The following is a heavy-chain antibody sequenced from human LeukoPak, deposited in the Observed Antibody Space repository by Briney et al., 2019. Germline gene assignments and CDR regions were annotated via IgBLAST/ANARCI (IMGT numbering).Heavy chain of an antibody. V-gene: IGHV3-15*07. Sequence: GGSLRLSCAASGFTFSNAWMNWVRQAPGKGLEWVGRIKTKTNGGTTEYAAPVKGRFTISRDDSKNTLFLQMNNLKTEDTAVYFCTTLGLSGFYDSSGYYYFDYWGQGTLVTVSS. CDR3: TTLGLSGFYDSSGYYYFDY. J-gene: IGHJ4*02. CDR2: IKTKTNGGTT. D-gene: IGHD3-22*01. CDR1: GFTFSNAW.